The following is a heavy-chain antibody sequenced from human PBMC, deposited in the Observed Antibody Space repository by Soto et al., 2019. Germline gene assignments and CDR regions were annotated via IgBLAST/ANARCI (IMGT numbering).Heavy chain of an antibody. CDR1: GFTFNIYW. Sequence: PGGSLRLSCVASGFTFNIYWMHWVRQAPGKGLEWVSRIDNDGSATTYAESVKGRFTISRDNAKNKLFLQMNTLRVDDTAVYYCARDNWNSYWGQGTLVTVSS. D-gene: IGHD1-1*01. J-gene: IGHJ4*02. CDR3: ARDNWNSY. V-gene: IGHV3-74*01. CDR2: IDNDGSAT.